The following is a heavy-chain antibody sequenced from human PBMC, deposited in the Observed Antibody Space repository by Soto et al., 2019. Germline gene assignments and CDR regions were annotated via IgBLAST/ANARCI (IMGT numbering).Heavy chain of an antibody. CDR2: ISGSGGST. CDR3: ANYLSD. V-gene: IGHV3-23*01. D-gene: IGHD3-16*02. J-gene: IGHJ6*02. Sequence: XLSFAASWFTFSVYAMSWVRQAPGNGLEWVSAISGSGGSTYYADSVKGRFTISRDNSKNTLYLQMNSLRAEDTAVYYCANYLSDWGQGTTVTVSS. CDR1: WFTFSVYA.